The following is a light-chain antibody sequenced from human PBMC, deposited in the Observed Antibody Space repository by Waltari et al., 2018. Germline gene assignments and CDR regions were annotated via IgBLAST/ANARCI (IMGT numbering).Light chain of an antibody. Sequence: EIVLTQSPATLSLSPGERAVLPCRASQSFNNYLAWYQQKPGQAPRLLIYDASTRATGIAARFSGSGSGTDFTLTISSLQPEDFATYFCQHYNSYPLTFGGGTKVDI. V-gene: IGKV3-11*01. J-gene: IGKJ4*01. CDR3: QHYNSYPLT. CDR1: QSFNNY. CDR2: DAS.